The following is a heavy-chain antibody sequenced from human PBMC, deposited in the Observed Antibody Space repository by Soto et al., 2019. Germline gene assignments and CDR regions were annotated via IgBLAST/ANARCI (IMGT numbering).Heavy chain of an antibody. CDR2: IYYTGST. CDR1: GGSVSSGDYF. Sequence: PSETLSLTCTVSGGSVSSGDYFWSWIRQPPGKGLEWIGHIYYTGSTNYNPSLKSRVTISIDTSKNQFSLKLKSVTAADTAVYYCARALHFTLWNGYFDFWGQGTLVTVS. CDR3: ARALHFTLWNGYFDF. J-gene: IGHJ4*02. D-gene: IGHD3-3*01. V-gene: IGHV4-61*08.